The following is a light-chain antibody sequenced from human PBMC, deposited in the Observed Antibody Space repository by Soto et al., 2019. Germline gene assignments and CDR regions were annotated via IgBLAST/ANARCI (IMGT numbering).Light chain of an antibody. V-gene: IGKV2-24*01. CDR1: QSLVHSDGNTY. CDR3: MQATHPPLT. J-gene: IGKJ4*01. CDR2: KIS. Sequence: DIVITQTPLSSAVTIGQSASISCRYSQSLVHSDGNTYLSWLQQRPGQPPRILIYKISNPFSGVTDRCSGSGAGTDFTLKISRVEAEDVGIYYGMQATHPPLTFGGATKLYI.